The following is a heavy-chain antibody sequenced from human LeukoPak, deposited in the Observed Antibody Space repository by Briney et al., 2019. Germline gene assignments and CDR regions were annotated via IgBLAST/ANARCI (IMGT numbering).Heavy chain of an antibody. V-gene: IGHV4-59*01. J-gene: IGHJ6*02. D-gene: IGHD3-3*01. CDR1: GGSISSYY. Sequence: PSETLSLTCTVSGGSISSYYWSWIRQPPGKGLEWIGYIYYSGSTNYNPSLKSRVTISVDTSKTPFSLKMSSVTAADTAVYYCARDAAFYDFWSGPPHYYYYGMDVWGQGTTVTVSS. CDR3: ARDAAFYDFWSGPPHYYYYGMDV. CDR2: IYYSGST.